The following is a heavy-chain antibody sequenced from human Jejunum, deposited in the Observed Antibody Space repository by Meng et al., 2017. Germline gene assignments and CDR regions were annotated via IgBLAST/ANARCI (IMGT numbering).Heavy chain of an antibody. CDR3: ARVQGDFYDNDAYYSYFAY. D-gene: IGHD3-22*01. V-gene: IGHV4-4*02. CDR2: IYHSGTT. Sequence: QAQLQEPGPGLVKPSGTLSLTCTVSGGSISNWWSWVRQPPGKGLEWIGDIYHSGTTNYNPSLQSRVTISVDKSENQFSLKLRSVTAADTAVYYCARVQGDFYDNDAYYSYFAYWGPGALVTVSS. CDR1: GGSISNW. J-gene: IGHJ4*02.